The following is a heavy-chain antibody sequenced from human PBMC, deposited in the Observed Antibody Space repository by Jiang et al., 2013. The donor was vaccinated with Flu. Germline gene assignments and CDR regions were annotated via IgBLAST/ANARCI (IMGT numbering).Heavy chain of an antibody. CDR3: VRIYSSSWYFYIDN. CDR2: IYYGGST. CDR1: GGSISDYY. J-gene: IGHJ4*02. V-gene: IGHV4-59*01. Sequence: LLKPSETLSLTCTISGGSISDYYWTWIRQPPGKGLEWIGYIYYGGSTNYNPSLKSRVTISVDTSKNQFSLKLTSVTAADTAVYYCVRIYSSSWYFYIDNWGQGTLVTVSS. D-gene: IGHD6-13*01.